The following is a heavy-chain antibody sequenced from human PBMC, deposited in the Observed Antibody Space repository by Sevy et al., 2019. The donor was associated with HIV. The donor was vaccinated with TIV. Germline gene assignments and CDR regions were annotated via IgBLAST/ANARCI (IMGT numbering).Heavy chain of an antibody. Sequence: ASVKVSCKVSGYTLSQLSMHWVRQAPGKGLEWMVRFDPEDGETIFAQKFQGRVTMTEDTFTDTAYMELSSLRSEDTAVYYCASAREYYEDNSCYLDYWGQGTLVTVSS. CDR1: GYTLSQLS. CDR2: FDPEDGET. CDR3: ASAREYYEDNSCYLDY. V-gene: IGHV1-24*01. D-gene: IGHD3-22*01. J-gene: IGHJ4*02.